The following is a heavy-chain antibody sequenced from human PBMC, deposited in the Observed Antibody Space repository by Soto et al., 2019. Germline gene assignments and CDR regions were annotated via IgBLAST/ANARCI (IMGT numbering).Heavy chain of an antibody. Sequence: SETLSLTCAVYGGSFSGYYWSWIRQPPGKGLEWIGEINHSGSTNYNPSLKSRVTISVDTSKNQFSLKLSSVTAADTAVYYCARFAARTTVTTLNWFDPWGQGTLVTVSS. CDR2: INHSGST. CDR1: GGSFSGYY. D-gene: IGHD4-4*01. V-gene: IGHV4-34*01. CDR3: ARFAARTTVTTLNWFDP. J-gene: IGHJ5*02.